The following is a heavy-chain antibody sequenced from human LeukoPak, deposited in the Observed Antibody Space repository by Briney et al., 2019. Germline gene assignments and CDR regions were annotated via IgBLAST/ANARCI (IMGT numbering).Heavy chain of an antibody. CDR3: ARSTYSGSSYDY. D-gene: IGHD1-26*01. J-gene: IGHJ4*02. Sequence: TGGSLRLSCAASGFTFGDYTMHWFRQPPGRGLQWVSLITGDGGTTSYAGSVKGRFTISRDNAKNTLYLQMSSLRAEDTAVYYCARSTYSGSSYDYWGQGTLVTVSS. V-gene: IGHV3-43*02. CDR1: GFTFGDYT. CDR2: ITGDGGTT.